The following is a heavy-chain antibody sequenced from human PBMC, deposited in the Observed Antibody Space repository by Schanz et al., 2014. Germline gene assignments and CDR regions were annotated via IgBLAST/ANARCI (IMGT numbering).Heavy chain of an antibody. V-gene: IGHV1-8*02. Sequence: QVQLVQSGAEVKKPGSSMKVSCKASGGTFNSYTISWVRQARGQGLEWLGWMNPNSGNPGFAQKFRGRVTMTRNTSMSTAYIELHILTSEDTAVYYCARGRTFDYWGQGTLVTVSS. CDR2: MNPNSGNP. CDR1: GGTFNSYT. CDR3: ARGRTFDY. J-gene: IGHJ4*02.